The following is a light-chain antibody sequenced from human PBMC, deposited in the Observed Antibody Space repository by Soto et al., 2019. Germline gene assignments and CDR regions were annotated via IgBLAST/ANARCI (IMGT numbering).Light chain of an antibody. CDR1: QSVLYSSNNKNY. Sequence: DIVMTQSPDSLAVSLGERATINCKSSQSVLYSSNNKNYLAWYQQKPGQPPMLLFYWASTRESGVPDRFSGSGSGTDFTLTISSLQAEDVAVYYCQQYYSSPHTFGQGTKREIK. CDR2: WAS. J-gene: IGKJ2*01. CDR3: QQYYSSPHT. V-gene: IGKV4-1*01.